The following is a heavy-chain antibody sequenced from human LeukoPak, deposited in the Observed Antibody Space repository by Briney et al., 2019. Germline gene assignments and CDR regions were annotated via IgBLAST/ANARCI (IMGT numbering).Heavy chain of an antibody. Sequence: PGGSLRLSCAASGFTFSNYAMSWVRQAPGKGLEWVSSITGNALNTYQADFIKGRFTISRDDPKNTLYLHLSSLRVEDTAVYYCAKLQDFYDNSGYSYFDNWGQGTLVTVSS. CDR1: GFTFSNYA. CDR3: AKLQDFYDNSGYSYFDN. D-gene: IGHD3-22*01. CDR2: ITGNALNT. J-gene: IGHJ4*02. V-gene: IGHV3-23*01.